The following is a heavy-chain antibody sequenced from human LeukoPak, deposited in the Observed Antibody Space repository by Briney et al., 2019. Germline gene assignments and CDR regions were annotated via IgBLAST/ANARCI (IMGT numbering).Heavy chain of an antibody. CDR2: INPSGGST. CDR1: NYTLSNYG. V-gene: IGHV1-46*01. D-gene: IGHD4-17*01. Sequence: ASVKVSCKASNYTLSNYGITWVRQAPGHGLEWMGIINPSGGSTSYAQKFQGRVTMTRDTSTSTVYMELSSLRSEDTAVYYCARDFAQSTVTTIDYWGQGTLVTVSS. CDR3: ARDFAQSTVTTIDY. J-gene: IGHJ4*02.